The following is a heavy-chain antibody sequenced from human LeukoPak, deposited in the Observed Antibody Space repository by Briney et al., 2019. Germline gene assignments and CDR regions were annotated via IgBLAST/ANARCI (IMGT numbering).Heavy chain of an antibody. CDR1: GFTFSDYF. CDR2: ISSSGSTI. J-gene: IGHJ4*02. CDR3: ANDLGWIQLNLG. D-gene: IGHD5-18*01. V-gene: IGHV3-11*01. Sequence: GGSLRLSCAASGFTFSDYFMSWIRQAPGKGLEWVSYISSSGSTIYYADSVKGRFTISRDNSRNTVYLQMNSLRAEDTAVYYCANDLGWIQLNLGRGQGTLVTVSS.